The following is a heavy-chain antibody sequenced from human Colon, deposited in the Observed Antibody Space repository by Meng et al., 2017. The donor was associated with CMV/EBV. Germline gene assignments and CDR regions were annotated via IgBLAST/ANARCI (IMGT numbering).Heavy chain of an antibody. D-gene: IGHD1-1*01. V-gene: IGHV3-23*03. J-gene: IGHJ4*02. Sequence: GESLKISCAASGFTFSSYGMSWVRQAPGKGLEWVSMIYSETTGSSTYYGASVRGRFTISRDKSKNSVYLQMNNLRSEDTAVYYCARQNWNDWGQGTLVTVSS. CDR1: GFTFSSYG. CDR2: IYSETTGSST. CDR3: ARQNWND.